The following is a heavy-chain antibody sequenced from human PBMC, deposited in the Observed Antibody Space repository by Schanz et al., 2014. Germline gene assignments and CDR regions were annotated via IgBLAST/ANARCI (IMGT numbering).Heavy chain of an antibody. J-gene: IGHJ4*02. CDR2: INTANGNA. CDR3: ARGICGYGANNYFDY. V-gene: IGHV1-3*04. CDR1: EYSFTSYS. Sequence: QVHLVQSGAEVKRPGASVKVSCKASEYSFTSYSMHWVRQAPGQSLEWMGWINTANGNAKYSANFQARVTITRDTSASTAYMELSSLRSEDTAVYSCARGICGYGANNYFDYWGQGTLVTVSS. D-gene: IGHD5-12*01.